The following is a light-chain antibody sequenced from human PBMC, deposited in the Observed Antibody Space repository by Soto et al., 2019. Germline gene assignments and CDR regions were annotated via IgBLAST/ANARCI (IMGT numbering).Light chain of an antibody. CDR2: KAS. CDR1: QSISSW. CDR3: QQYSDNWT. V-gene: IGKV1-5*03. J-gene: IGKJ1*01. Sequence: DIQMTQSPSTLSASVGDRVTITCRASQSISSWLAWYQQKPGTAPNLPIYKASTLQSGVPSRFSGSGSGTEFTLTISSLQPDDSATYYCQQYSDNWTFGPGTKV.